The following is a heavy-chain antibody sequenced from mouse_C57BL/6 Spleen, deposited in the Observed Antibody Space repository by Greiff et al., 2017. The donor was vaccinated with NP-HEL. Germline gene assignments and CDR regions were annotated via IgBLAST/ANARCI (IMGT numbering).Heavy chain of an antibody. Sequence: QVQLQQPGAELVKPGASVKLSCKASGYTFTSYWMQWVKQRPGQGLEWIGEIDPSDSYTNYNQKFKGKATLTVDTSSSTAYMQLSSLTSEDSAVYYCARGTTAYWGQGTTLTVSS. J-gene: IGHJ2*01. CDR3: ARGTTAY. V-gene: IGHV1-50*01. D-gene: IGHD1-2*01. CDR2: IDPSDSYT. CDR1: GYTFTSYW.